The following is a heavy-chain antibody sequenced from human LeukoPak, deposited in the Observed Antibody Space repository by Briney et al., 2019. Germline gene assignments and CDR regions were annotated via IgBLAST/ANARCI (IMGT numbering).Heavy chain of an antibody. J-gene: IGHJ3*02. V-gene: IGHV1-69*01. CDR1: GGTFSSYA. Sequence: SVKVSCKASGGTFSSYAISWVRQAPGQGLEWMGGIIPIFGTANYAQKFQGRVTITADESTSTAYMELSSLRSEDTAAYYCARRIGSSLRIDIWGQGTMVTVSS. CDR3: ARRIGSSLRIDI. CDR2: IIPIFGTA. D-gene: IGHD6-13*01.